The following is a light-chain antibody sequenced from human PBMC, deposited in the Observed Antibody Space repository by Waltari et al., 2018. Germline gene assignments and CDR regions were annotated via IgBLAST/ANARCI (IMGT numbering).Light chain of an antibody. V-gene: IGLV3-19*01. Sequence: QDPAVSVALGQTVRITCQGDRIRRYYGSWYQQKPGQAPVLVLYGKNNRPSGIPNRFSGSSSGDTASLTITGAQAEDEAAYYCNSRDSSGLVVFGGGTKLTVL. J-gene: IGLJ2*01. CDR2: GKN. CDR1: RIRRYY. CDR3: NSRDSSGLVV.